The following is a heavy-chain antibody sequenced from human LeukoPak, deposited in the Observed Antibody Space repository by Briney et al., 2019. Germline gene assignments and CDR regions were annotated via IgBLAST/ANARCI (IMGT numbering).Heavy chain of an antibody. J-gene: IGHJ5*02. CDR3: ARDAHNGYEFHDWFDP. Sequence: ASVKVSCKASGYTFTDYYIHWVRQAPGQRLEWMGWINPNSGGTKYAQKFQGRVTMTTDTSIGTAYMEMSRLTSDDTAVYYCARDAHNGYEFHDWFDPWGQGALVTVSS. CDR1: GYTFTDYY. CDR2: INPNSGGT. V-gene: IGHV1-2*02. D-gene: IGHD5-12*01.